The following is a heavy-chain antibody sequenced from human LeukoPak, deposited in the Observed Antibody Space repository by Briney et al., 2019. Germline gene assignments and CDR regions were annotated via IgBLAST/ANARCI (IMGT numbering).Heavy chain of an antibody. Sequence: ASVKVSCKASGYTFTGYYMHWVRQAPGQGLEWMGWINPNSGGTNYAQKFQGWVTMTRDTSVSTAYMELSSLKSDDTAVYYCARDITMVRGASNYFDYWGQGTLVTVSS. CDR2: INPNSGGT. J-gene: IGHJ4*02. V-gene: IGHV1-2*04. CDR3: ARDITMVRGASNYFDY. CDR1: GYTFTGYY. D-gene: IGHD3-10*01.